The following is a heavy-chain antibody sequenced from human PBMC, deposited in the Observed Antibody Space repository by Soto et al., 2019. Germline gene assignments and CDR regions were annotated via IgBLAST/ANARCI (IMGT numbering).Heavy chain of an antibody. Sequence: ASVKVSCKASGYTFSSIGISWVRQAPGQGFEWMGWISPYKGNTHYAQGLQGRVTMTTDTSTSTAYMELRSLRSDDTAVYYCARDFGSAYSKPTTTHYYYYFGLDVWGQGTTVTVSS. CDR1: GYTFSSIG. D-gene: IGHD3-10*01. CDR3: ARDFGSAYSKPTTTHYYYYFGLDV. CDR2: ISPYKGNT. J-gene: IGHJ6*02. V-gene: IGHV1-18*01.